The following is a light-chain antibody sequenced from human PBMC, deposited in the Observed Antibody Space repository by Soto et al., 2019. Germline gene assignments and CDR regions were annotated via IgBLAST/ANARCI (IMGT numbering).Light chain of an antibody. CDR1: GNDVGGYDF. CDR2: DVS. J-gene: IGLJ2*01. CDR3: CSYAGTYTVV. Sequence: QSALTQPRSVSGSPGQSVTISCTGTGNDVGGYDFVSWYQRHPGKAPKLMIYDVSKRPSGVPDRFSGSKSGNTASLTISGLQADDEADYYCCSYAGTYTVVFGGGTKLTVL. V-gene: IGLV2-11*01.